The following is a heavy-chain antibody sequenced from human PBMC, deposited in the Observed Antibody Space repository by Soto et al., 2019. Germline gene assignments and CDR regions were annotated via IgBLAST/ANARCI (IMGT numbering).Heavy chain of an antibody. CDR2: INSNSGGT. D-gene: IGHD3-9*01. CDR1: GYTFTGYH. V-gene: IGHV1-2*02. J-gene: IGHJ4*02. Sequence: ASVKVSCKASGYTFTGYHMHWVRQAPGQGLEWMGWINSNSGGTNYAQKFQGRVTMTRDTSISTAYMELSRLRSDDTAVYYCARHDDILTGYVDYWGQGTLVTVPS. CDR3: ARHDDILTGYVDY.